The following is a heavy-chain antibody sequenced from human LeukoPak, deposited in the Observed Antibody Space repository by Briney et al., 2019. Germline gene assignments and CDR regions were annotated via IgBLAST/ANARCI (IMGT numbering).Heavy chain of an antibody. CDR3: ASPTPNIAAAVSAY. CDR2: IYSGGTT. J-gene: IGHJ4*02. D-gene: IGHD6-13*01. CDR1: GFTVSSNY. V-gene: IGHV3-66*01. Sequence: PGGSLRLSCAASGFTVSSNYMNWVRQAPGKGLEWVSVIYSGGTTYYADSVKGRFTISRDNSKNTLYLQMNSLRAEDTAVYYCASPTPNIAAAVSAYWGQGTLVTVSS.